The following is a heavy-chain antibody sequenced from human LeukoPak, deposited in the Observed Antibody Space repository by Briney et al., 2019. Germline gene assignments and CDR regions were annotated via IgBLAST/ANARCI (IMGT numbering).Heavy chain of an antibody. Sequence: KPSETLSLTCAVSGYSLSSNDWWGWIRQPPGRGLEWIGYIHYSGGTHYNPSLKSRVTMSVDTSKNQFSLKLSSVTAVDTAMYYCARCDTAPTKHWLDPWGQGTLVTVSS. J-gene: IGHJ5*02. CDR2: IHYSGGT. CDR3: ARCDTAPTKHWLDP. V-gene: IGHV4-28*01. CDR1: GYSLSSNDW. D-gene: IGHD5-12*01.